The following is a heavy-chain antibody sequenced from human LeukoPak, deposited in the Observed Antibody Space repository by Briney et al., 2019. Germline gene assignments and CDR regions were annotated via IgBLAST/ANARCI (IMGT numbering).Heavy chain of an antibody. J-gene: IGHJ4*02. CDR1: GYTFTSYG. Sequence: ASVKVSCKASGYTFTSYGISWVRQAPGQGLEWMGWISAYNGNTNYAQKLQGRVTMTTDTSTSTAYMEPRSLRSDDTAVYYCARDLTPYGDYPYYFDYWGQGTLVTVSS. V-gene: IGHV1-18*01. CDR2: ISAYNGNT. CDR3: ARDLTPYGDYPYYFDY. D-gene: IGHD4-17*01.